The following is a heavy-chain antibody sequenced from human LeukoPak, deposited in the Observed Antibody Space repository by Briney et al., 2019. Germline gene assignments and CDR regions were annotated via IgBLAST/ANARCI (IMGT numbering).Heavy chain of an antibody. D-gene: IGHD6-13*01. J-gene: IGHJ4*02. Sequence: PGGSLRLSCAASGFTFSSYWMHWVRQAPGKGLVWVSRINSDGSSTSYADSVKGRFTISRDNAKNTLNLQMNSLRAEDTAVYYCARDRGRIAAAEYYFDYWGQGTLVTVSS. CDR1: GFTFSSYW. CDR2: INSDGSST. V-gene: IGHV3-74*01. CDR3: ARDRGRIAAAEYYFDY.